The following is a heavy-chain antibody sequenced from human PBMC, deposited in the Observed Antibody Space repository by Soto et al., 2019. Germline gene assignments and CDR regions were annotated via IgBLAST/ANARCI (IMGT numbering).Heavy chain of an antibody. J-gene: IGHJ4*02. CDR3: ARGRYGDY. CDR2: ISAHNGNT. Sequence: QVHLEQSGAEVKKPGASVKVSCKGSGYIFTTYGITWVRQAPGQGLEWMGWISAHNGNTNYAQKLQGRVTVTRDTSTSTAYMELRNLRSDDTAVYYCARGRYGDYWGQGALVTLSS. D-gene: IGHD1-1*01. V-gene: IGHV1-18*01. CDR1: GYIFTTYG.